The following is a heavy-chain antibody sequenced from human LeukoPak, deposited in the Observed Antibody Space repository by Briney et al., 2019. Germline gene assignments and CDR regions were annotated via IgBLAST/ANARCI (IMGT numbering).Heavy chain of an antibody. J-gene: IGHJ4*02. D-gene: IGHD6-13*01. CDR2: IYYSGST. V-gene: IGHV4-59*08. Sequence: SETLSLTCTVSGGSINSYYWSWIRQPQGKGLEWIGYIYYSGSTNYNPSLKSRVTISVDTSKNQFSLKLSSVTAADTAVYYCVGVSAAGTFVIDYWGQGTLVTVSS. CDR3: VGVSAAGTFVIDY. CDR1: GGSINSYY.